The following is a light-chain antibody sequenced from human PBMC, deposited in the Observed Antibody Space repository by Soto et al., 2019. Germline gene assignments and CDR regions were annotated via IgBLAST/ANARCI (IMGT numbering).Light chain of an antibody. V-gene: IGKV3-20*01. CDR2: GAS. Sequence: EIVWTQSPGTLSLSPGERATLSCRASQSVSRNYLAWYQQKPGQAPRLLMYGASNRATGIPDRFRGSGSGTDFSLIISRLEPEDFAVYYCQQYGSSRTFGQGTKVDIK. J-gene: IGKJ1*01. CDR3: QQYGSSRT. CDR1: QSVSRNY.